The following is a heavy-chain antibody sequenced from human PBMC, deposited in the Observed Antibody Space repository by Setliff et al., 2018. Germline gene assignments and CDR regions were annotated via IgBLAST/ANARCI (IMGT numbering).Heavy chain of an antibody. J-gene: IGHJ3*02. CDR1: GYTFIYYY. D-gene: IGHD6-19*01. CDR2: INPSGGGT. CDR3: AKVYLAGSGWDKANALDI. V-gene: IGHV1-46*03. Sequence: ASVKVSCKASGYTFIYYYIHWVRQAPGQGLEWMGLINPSGGGTIYARKFQGRVTMARETSTSTVYMELCGLRSEDTAVYYCAKVYLAGSGWDKANALDIWGQGTMVTVSS.